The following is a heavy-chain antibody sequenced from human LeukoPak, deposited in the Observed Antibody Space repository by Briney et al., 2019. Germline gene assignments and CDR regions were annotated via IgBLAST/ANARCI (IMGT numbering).Heavy chain of an antibody. CDR3: ARDLPESYYDFWSGYYYDFDY. V-gene: IGHV1-2*02. D-gene: IGHD3-3*01. CDR2: INPNSGGT. Sequence: ASVKVSCKASGYTFTGYYMHWVRQAPGQGLEWMGWINPNSGGTNYAQKFQGRVTMTRDTSTSTVYMELSSLRSEDTAVYYCARDLPESYYDFWSGYYYDFDYWGQGTLVTVSS. J-gene: IGHJ4*02. CDR1: GYTFTGYY.